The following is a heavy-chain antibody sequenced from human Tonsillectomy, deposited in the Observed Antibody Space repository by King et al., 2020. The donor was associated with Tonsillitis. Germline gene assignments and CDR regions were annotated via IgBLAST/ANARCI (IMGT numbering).Heavy chain of an antibody. CDR2: SHWHGDSR. V-gene: IGHV3-20*04. Sequence: VQLVESGGGVVRPGGSLRLSCAASGCTFDDYSMSWVRQAPGKGLEWVSGSHWHGDSRGYADSVKGRFTISRDNSKNSLCLHMNSLRAEDTALYYCARLRGALLVVVIGAFDIWGQGTMVTVSS. CDR1: GCTFDDYS. J-gene: IGHJ3*02. CDR3: ARLRGALLVVVIGAFDI. D-gene: IGHD3-22*01.